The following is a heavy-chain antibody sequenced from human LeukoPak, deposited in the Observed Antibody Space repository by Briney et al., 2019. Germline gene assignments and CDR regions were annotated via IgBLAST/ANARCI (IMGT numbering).Heavy chain of an antibody. CDR3: ARDGAGRVDY. CDR2: IYYSGST. V-gene: IGHV4-59*01. J-gene: IGHJ4*02. D-gene: IGHD1-26*01. CDR1: GGSISSYY. Sequence: SETLSLTCTVSGGSISSYYWSWIRQPPGKGLEWIGYIYYSGSTNYNPSLKSRVTISVDTSKNQFSLKLSSVTAADTAVYYCARDGAGRVDYWGQGTLVTVSS.